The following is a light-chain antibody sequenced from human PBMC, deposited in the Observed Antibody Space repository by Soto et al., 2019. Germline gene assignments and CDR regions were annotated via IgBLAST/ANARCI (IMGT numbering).Light chain of an antibody. J-gene: IGKJ2*01. V-gene: IGKV3-20*01. CDR2: AAS. CDR1: QSVSTTY. CDR3: QQYGSSPPRYT. Sequence: EIVLTQSPGTLSLSPGERATLSCRASQSVSTTYLAWYQQKPGQAPSLLIYAASSRATGIPDRFSGSGSGTDFTLTISRLEPEDVALYYCQQYGSSPPRYTFGQGTKLDIK.